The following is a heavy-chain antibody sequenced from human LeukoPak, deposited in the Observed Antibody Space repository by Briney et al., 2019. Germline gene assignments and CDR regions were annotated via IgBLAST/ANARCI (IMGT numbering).Heavy chain of an antibody. J-gene: IGHJ3*02. D-gene: IGHD3-10*01. CDR2: IHYRGTT. V-gene: IGHV4-59*13. Sequence: SETLSLTCSVSGASINSYYWNWIRQSPGKGLEWLGNIHYRGTTNYNPSLKSRVTLSLDSSKSQFALKVTSVTAEDTAVYYCARASPGVGAFDIWGQGTMVTVSS. CDR1: GASINSYY. CDR3: ARASPGVGAFDI.